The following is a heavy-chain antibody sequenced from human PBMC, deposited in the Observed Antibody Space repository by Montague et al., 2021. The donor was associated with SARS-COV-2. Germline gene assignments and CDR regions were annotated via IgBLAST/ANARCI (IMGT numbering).Heavy chain of an antibody. CDR2: IWNDGSKK. J-gene: IGHJ4*02. V-gene: IGHV3-33*01. Sequence: SLSLSLSASGFTYSKYGVHWVRQAPGKGLEWVASIWNDGSKKYHADSVKGRFTISRDNSNNMLYLQMDSLRAEDAAVYYCVGDPGDPVTFDYWGQGTQVTVSS. CDR3: VGDPGDPVTFDY. CDR1: GFTYSKYG. D-gene: IGHD7-27*01.